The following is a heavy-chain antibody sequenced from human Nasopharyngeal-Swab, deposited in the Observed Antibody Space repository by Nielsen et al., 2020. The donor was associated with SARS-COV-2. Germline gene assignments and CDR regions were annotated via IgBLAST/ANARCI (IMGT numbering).Heavy chain of an antibody. J-gene: IGHJ3*02. V-gene: IGHV3-30*02. CDR3: AREGSERGGAFDI. Sequence: GESLKISCAASGFTFSSYGMHWVRQAPGKGLEWVAIIWDDGSRKYYADSVKGRFTIPRDEPKDTVYLEMNSLRVDDTAIYYCAREGSERGGAFDIWGQGTMVAVSS. D-gene: IGHD1-1*01. CDR2: IWDDGSRK. CDR1: GFTFSSYG.